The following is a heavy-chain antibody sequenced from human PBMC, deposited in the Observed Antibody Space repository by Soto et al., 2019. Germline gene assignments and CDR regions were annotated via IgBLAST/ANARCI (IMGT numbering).Heavy chain of an antibody. CDR2: IYYTGST. J-gene: IGHJ4*02. V-gene: IGHV4-59*01. CDR1: GGSISSYY. CDR3: ARGREYYDSSGYHYYFDY. Sequence: SETLSLTCTVSGGSISSYYWIWIRQPPGKGLEWIGYIYYTGSTNYNPSLKSRVTMSVDTSKIQFSLKLSSVTAADTAVYYCARGREYYDSSGYHYYFDYWVQGTLVTVSS. D-gene: IGHD3-22*01.